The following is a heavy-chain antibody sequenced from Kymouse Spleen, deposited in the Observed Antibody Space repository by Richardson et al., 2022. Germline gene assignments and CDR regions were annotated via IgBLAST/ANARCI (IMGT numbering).Heavy chain of an antibody. CDR3: AREGYSSSSRWFDP. V-gene: IGHV3-48*02. J-gene: IGHJ5*02. CDR1: GFTFSSYS. Sequence: EVQLVESGGGLVQPGGSLRLSCAASGFTFSSYSMNWVRQAPGKGLEWVSYISSSSSTIYYADSVKGRFTISRDNAKNSLYLQMNSLRDEDTAVYYCAREGYSSSSRWFDPWGQGTLVTVSS. CDR2: ISSSSSTI. D-gene: IGHD6-6*01.